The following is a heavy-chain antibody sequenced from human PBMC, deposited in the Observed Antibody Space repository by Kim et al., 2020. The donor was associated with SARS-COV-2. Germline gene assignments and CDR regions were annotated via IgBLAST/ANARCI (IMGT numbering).Heavy chain of an antibody. CDR3: ASGGGYEIYYFDY. D-gene: IGHD5-12*01. Sequence: YNPSLKSRVTISVDTSKNQFSLKLSSVTAADTAVYYCASGGGYEIYYFDYWGQGTLVTVSS. J-gene: IGHJ4*02. V-gene: IGHV4-59*09.